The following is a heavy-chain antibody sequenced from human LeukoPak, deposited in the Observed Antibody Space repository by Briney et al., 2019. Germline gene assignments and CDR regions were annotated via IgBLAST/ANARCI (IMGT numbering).Heavy chain of an antibody. CDR1: GFTFSSYS. V-gene: IGHV3-21*01. CDR2: ISSSSSYI. Sequence: GGSLRLSCAASGFTFSSYSMNWVRQAPGKGLEWVSSISSSSSYIYYADSVKGRFTISRDNAKNSLYLQMNSLRDEDTAVYYCARDQLEQWLVRDKPPLDYWGQGTLVTVSS. D-gene: IGHD6-19*01. CDR3: ARDQLEQWLVRDKPPLDY. J-gene: IGHJ4*02.